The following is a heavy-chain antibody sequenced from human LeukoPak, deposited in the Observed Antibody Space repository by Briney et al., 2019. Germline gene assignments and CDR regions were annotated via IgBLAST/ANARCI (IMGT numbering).Heavy chain of an antibody. CDR3: ARDQYYYDSSGYYYYFDY. J-gene: IGHJ4*02. CDR1: EFTFSNYW. V-gene: IGHV3-7*01. D-gene: IGHD3-22*01. CDR2: IKQDGSEK. Sequence: PGGSLRLSCVAFEFTFSNYWMSWVRQAPGKGLEWVANIKQDGSEKYYVDSVKGRFTISRDNAKNSLYLQMNSLRAEDTAVYYCARDQYYYDSSGYYYYFDYWGQGTLVTVSS.